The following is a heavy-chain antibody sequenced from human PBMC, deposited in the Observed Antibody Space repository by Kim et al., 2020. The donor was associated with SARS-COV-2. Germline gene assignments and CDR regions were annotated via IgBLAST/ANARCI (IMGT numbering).Heavy chain of an antibody. J-gene: IGHJ4*02. CDR3: ARGYCSSTSCYRAFDY. CDR1: GYTFTGYY. Sequence: ASVKVSCKASGYTFTGYYMHWVRQAPGQGLEWMGRINPNSGGTNYAQKFQGRVTVTRVTSISTAYMELSRLRSDDTAVYYCARGYCSSTSCYRAFDYWGQGTLVTVSS. D-gene: IGHD2-2*01. CDR2: INPNSGGT. V-gene: IGHV1-2*06.